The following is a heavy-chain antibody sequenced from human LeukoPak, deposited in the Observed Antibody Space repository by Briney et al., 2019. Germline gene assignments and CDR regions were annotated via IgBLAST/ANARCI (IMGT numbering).Heavy chain of an antibody. V-gene: IGHV4-34*01. J-gene: IGHJ3*02. Sequence: PSETLSLTCSVYGGSFSGYYWSWIRQPPGKGLEWIGEINHSGSTNYNPSLKSRVTISVDPSKNQFSLKLSSVTAADTAVYYCARADTSKTGYSSGWYRRAGAFDIWGQGTMVTVSS. CDR3: ARADTSKTGYSSGWYRRAGAFDI. CDR1: GGSFSGYY. D-gene: IGHD6-19*01. CDR2: INHSGST.